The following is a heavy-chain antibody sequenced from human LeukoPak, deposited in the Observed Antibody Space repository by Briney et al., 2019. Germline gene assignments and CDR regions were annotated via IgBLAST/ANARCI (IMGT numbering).Heavy chain of an antibody. CDR3: ARVPSVSIWFGELSRTRWFDP. V-gene: IGHV1-8*01. D-gene: IGHD3-10*01. Sequence: GASVKVSCKASGYTFTSYDINWVRQATGQGLEWMGWMNPNSGNTGYAQKFQGRVTMTRNTSISTAYMELSSPRSEDTAVYYCARVPSVSIWFGELSRTRWFDPWGQGTLVTVSS. J-gene: IGHJ5*02. CDR1: GYTFTSYD. CDR2: MNPNSGNT.